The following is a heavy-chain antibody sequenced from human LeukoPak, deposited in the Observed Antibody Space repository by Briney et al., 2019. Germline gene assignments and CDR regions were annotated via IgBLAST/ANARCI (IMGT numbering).Heavy chain of an antibody. Sequence: GGSLRLSCAASGFTFSSYSMNWVRQAPGKGLEWVSYISSSSSTIYYADSVKGRFTISRDNAKNPLYLQMNSLRAEDTAVYYCASLTLFDYWGQGTLVTVSS. CDR2: ISSSSSTI. CDR3: ASLTLFDY. D-gene: IGHD2-15*01. V-gene: IGHV3-48*04. J-gene: IGHJ4*02. CDR1: GFTFSSYS.